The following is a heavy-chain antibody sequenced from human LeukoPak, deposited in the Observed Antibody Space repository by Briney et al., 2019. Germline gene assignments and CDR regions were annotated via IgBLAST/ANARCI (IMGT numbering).Heavy chain of an antibody. CDR1: GYTFTSYG. V-gene: IGHV1-18*01. J-gene: IGHJ3*02. CDR2: ISGYNDNT. Sequence: ASVKVSCKISGYTFTSYGITWVRQAPGQGLEWMGWISGYNDNTDYAQKFQGRVTLTTDTFTSTAYMELRSLRSDDTAVYYCARYAFDIWGQGTMVTVSS. CDR3: ARYAFDI.